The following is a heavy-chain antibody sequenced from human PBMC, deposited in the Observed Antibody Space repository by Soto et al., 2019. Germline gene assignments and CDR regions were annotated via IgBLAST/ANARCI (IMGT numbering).Heavy chain of an antibody. J-gene: IGHJ4*02. Sequence: EVKVVESGGGLVQPGGSLRLSCEASGFTFNKFWMTWVRQAPGKGLEWVANIDQAETVRNYVDSVKGRFTISRDNAKNAVYLQMDSLRDEDTARYYCVREGDCGGDCYALVFEHWGQGAMVTVSS. CDR2: IDQAETVR. V-gene: IGHV3-7*01. CDR1: GFTFNKFW. CDR3: VREGDCGGDCYALVFEH. D-gene: IGHD2-21*01.